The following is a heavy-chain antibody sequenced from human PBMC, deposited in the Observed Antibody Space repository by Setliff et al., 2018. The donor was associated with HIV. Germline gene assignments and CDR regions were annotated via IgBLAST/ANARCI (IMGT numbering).Heavy chain of an antibody. Sequence: ASVKVSCKASGITFSNHAISWVRQAPGQGLEWMGGIIPIFGTANYAQKFQGRVTITADEPTSTAYMELSSLKSEDTAVYYCARVIDYGGNYYYYYMAVWGKGTTVTVSS. V-gene: IGHV1-69*13. J-gene: IGHJ6*03. CDR2: IIPIFGTA. CDR3: ARVIDYGGNYYYYYMAV. D-gene: IGHD4-17*01. CDR1: GITFSNHA.